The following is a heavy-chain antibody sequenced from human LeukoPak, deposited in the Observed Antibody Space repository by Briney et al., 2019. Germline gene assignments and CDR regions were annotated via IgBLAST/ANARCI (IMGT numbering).Heavy chain of an antibody. CDR3: AKGGQEAQWLALCYFDY. Sequence: GGSLRLSCAASGFTFSSYAMSWVRQAPGKGLEWVSAISGSGGSTYYADSVKGRFTISRDNSKNTLYLQMNSLRAEDTAVYYCAKGGQEAQWLALCYFDYWGQGTLVTVSS. D-gene: IGHD6-19*01. CDR2: ISGSGGST. CDR1: GFTFSSYA. J-gene: IGHJ4*02. V-gene: IGHV3-23*01.